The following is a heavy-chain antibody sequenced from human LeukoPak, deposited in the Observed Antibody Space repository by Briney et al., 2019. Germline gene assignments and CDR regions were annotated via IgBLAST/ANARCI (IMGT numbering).Heavy chain of an antibody. CDR1: GGSISSSSYY. CDR3: ARLGFSNSGSYLAPSDY. CDR2: IYYSGST. Sequence: PSETLSLTCTVSGGSISSSSYYWGWIRQPPGKGLEWIGGIYYSGSTYCNPSLKSRVTISVDTSKNQFSLRLSSVTAADTAVYYCARLGFSNSGSYLAPSDYWGQGTLVTVSS. V-gene: IGHV4-39*01. D-gene: IGHD1-26*01. J-gene: IGHJ4*02.